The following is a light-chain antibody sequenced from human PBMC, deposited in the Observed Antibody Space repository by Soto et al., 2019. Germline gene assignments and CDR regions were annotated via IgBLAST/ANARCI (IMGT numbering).Light chain of an antibody. Sequence: QSALTQPASVSGSPGQSITISCTGTSSDVGSYNLVSWYQQHPGKAPKLMIYEGSKRPSGVSNRFSGSKSGNTASLTISGLQAEDEADYYCCSYAGSPSVVFGGGPKLTVL. J-gene: IGLJ2*01. CDR3: CSYAGSPSVV. CDR1: SSDVGSYNL. CDR2: EGS. V-gene: IGLV2-23*01.